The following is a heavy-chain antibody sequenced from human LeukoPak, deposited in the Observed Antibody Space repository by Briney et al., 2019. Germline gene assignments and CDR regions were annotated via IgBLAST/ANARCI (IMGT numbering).Heavy chain of an antibody. D-gene: IGHD6-13*01. V-gene: IGHV1-46*01. J-gene: IGHJ4*02. CDR2: INPSGGST. Sequence: ASVKVSCKASGYTFTSYGISWVRQAPGQGLEWMGIINPSGGSTSYAQKFQGRVTMTRDTSTSTVYMELSSLRSEDTAVYYCARVQQQLVSIDYWGQGTLVTVSS. CDR1: GYTFTSYG. CDR3: ARVQQQLVSIDY.